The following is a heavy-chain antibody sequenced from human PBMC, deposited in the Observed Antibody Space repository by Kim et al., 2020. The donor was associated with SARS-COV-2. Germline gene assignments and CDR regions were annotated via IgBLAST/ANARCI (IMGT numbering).Heavy chain of an antibody. V-gene: IGHV4-61*07. Sequence: STESRVTISVDTSKNQFSLKLSSVPAADTAVYYCARQVVYCGGDCYAFDYWGQGTLVTVSS. J-gene: IGHJ4*02. D-gene: IGHD2-21*02. CDR3: ARQVVYCGGDCYAFDY.